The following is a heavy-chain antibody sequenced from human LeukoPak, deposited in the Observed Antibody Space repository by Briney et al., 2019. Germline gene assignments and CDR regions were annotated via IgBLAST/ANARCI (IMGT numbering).Heavy chain of an antibody. J-gene: IGHJ1*01. CDR1: GFTVSSNY. D-gene: IGHD6-13*01. V-gene: IGHV3-66*01. Sequence: GGSLRLSCAASGFTVSSNYMSWVRQAPGKGLEWVSVIYSGGSTYYADSVKGRFTISRDNSKNTLYLQMNSLRAEDTAVYYCARDSLQQQLGPFQHWGQGTLVTVSS. CDR2: IYSGGST. CDR3: ARDSLQQQLGPFQH.